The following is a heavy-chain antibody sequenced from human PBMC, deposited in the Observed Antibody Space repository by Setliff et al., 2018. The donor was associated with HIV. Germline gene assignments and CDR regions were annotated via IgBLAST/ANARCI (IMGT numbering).Heavy chain of an antibody. CDR2: ISHDGGNK. D-gene: IGHD3-16*02. V-gene: IGHV3-30*18. CDR1: GFTISYYG. CDR3: AKDLRSYRCSIASCSHMDV. J-gene: IGHJ6*03. Sequence: GGSLRLSCVASGFTISYYGMHWVRQAPGKGLEWVAVISHDGGNKYYADSVKGRFTISGDNSKNTLYLQMNSLRSEDAAVYYCAKDLRSYRCSIASCSHMDVWGKGTTVTVS.